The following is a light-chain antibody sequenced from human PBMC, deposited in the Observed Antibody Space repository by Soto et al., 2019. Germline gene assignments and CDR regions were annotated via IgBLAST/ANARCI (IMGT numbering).Light chain of an antibody. Sequence: DIQITQSPSSVSASVGDRVTITCRASQNIWRLLAWYQQKPGKAPELLIYGASSLQSGVPPRFSGSGSGTDFTLTISSLQPEDFATYYCEQAGSFPITFGQGTRLEIK. CDR3: EQAGSFPIT. CDR2: GAS. V-gene: IGKV1-12*01. J-gene: IGKJ5*01. CDR1: QNIWRL.